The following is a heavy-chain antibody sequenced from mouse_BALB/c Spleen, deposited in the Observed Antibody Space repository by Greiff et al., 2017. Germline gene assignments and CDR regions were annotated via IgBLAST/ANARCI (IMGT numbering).Heavy chain of an antibody. CDR2: ISSGSSTI. J-gene: IGHJ2*01. CDR3: ARSDYGSSYCFDY. V-gene: IGHV5-17*02. D-gene: IGHD1-1*01. CDR1: GFTFSSFG. Sequence: EVMLVESGGGLVQPGGSRKLSCAASGFTFSSFGMHWVRQAPEKGLEWVAYISSGSSTIYYADTVKGRFTISRDNPKNTLFLQMTSLRSEDTAMYYCARSDYGSSYCFDYWGQGTTLTVSS.